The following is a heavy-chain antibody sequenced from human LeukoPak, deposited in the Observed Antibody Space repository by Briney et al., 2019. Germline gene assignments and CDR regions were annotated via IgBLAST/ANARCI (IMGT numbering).Heavy chain of an antibody. Sequence: GRSLRLSCAASGFTFSSYGMHWVRQAPGKGLEWVAVISYDGSNKYYADSVKGRFTISRDNSKNTLYLQMNSLRAEDTALYYCAKDTGYSSGWPYCFDYWGQGTLVTVSS. V-gene: IGHV3-30*18. D-gene: IGHD6-19*01. J-gene: IGHJ4*02. CDR2: ISYDGSNK. CDR3: AKDTGYSSGWPYCFDY. CDR1: GFTFSSYG.